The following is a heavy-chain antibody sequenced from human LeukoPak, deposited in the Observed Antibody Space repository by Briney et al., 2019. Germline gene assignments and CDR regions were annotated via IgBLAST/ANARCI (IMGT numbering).Heavy chain of an antibody. CDR1: GYTFTGYY. D-gene: IGHD2-21*02. Sequence: ASVKVSCKASGYTFTGYYMHWVRQAPGQGLEWMGWINPNSGSTNYAQKFQGRVTMTRDTSISTAYMELSRLRSDDTAVYYCARGPFVVVTAIRWFDPWGQGTLVTVSS. V-gene: IGHV1-2*02. CDR3: ARGPFVVVTAIRWFDP. J-gene: IGHJ5*02. CDR2: INPNSGST.